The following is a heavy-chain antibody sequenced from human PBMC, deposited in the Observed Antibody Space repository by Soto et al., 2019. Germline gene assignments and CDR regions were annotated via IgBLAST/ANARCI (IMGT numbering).Heavy chain of an antibody. CDR1: GFTFNNYA. J-gene: IGHJ4*02. D-gene: IGHD2-2*01. CDR3: AKLGSSSWSPHYCFDY. Sequence: PGGSLRLSCAASGFTFNNYAMGWVRQAPGKGLEWVSAITDSSSDTYYLDSVKGRFTISRDNSKNTLYLQMNSLRAEDTAIYYCAKLGSSSWSPHYCFDYWGQGTLVTVSS. CDR2: ITDSSSDT. V-gene: IGHV3-23*01.